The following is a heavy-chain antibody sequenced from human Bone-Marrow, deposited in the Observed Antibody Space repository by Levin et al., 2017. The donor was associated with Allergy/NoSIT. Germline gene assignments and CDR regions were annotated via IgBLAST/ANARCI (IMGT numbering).Heavy chain of an antibody. CDR1: GFTFSGSA. Sequence: GGSLRLSCAASGFTFSGSAMHWVRQASGKGLEWVGRIRSKANSYATAYAASVKGRIIISRDDSKNTAYLQMNSLKTEDTAVYYCTSGEYGGYDYYYYMDVWGKGTTVTVSS. CDR3: TSGEYGGYDYYYYMDV. V-gene: IGHV3-73*01. D-gene: IGHD4-23*01. CDR2: IRSKANSYAT. J-gene: IGHJ6*03.